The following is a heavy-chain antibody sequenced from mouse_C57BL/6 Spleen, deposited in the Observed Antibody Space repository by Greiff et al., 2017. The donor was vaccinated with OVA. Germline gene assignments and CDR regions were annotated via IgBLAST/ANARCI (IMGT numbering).Heavy chain of an antibody. CDR3: ARENDEGYSSAMDY. CDR2: IDPTSGGT. D-gene: IGHD2-3*01. Sequence: QVQLQQPGAELVKPGASVKLSCKASGYTFTSYWMHWVKQRPGRGLEWIGRIDPTSGGTKSNETFTSKVTLTVYTPSSTDYMQLSSLTSEDSAVYKCARENDEGYSSAMDYRGQGTSVTVSS. CDR1: GYTFTSYW. V-gene: IGHV1-72*01. J-gene: IGHJ4*01.